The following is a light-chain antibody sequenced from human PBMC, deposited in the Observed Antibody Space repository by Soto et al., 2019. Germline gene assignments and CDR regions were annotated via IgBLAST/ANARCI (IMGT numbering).Light chain of an antibody. CDR3: QQYNSYSVT. J-gene: IGKJ1*01. CDR2: RAS. Sequence: DIQMTQSPSTLSASVGDRVTITCRASQSVSSWLAWYQQKPGKAPNLLIYRASNLESGVPSRFSGSGSGTEFTLTISSLQPDDFATYYCQQYNSYSVTF. V-gene: IGKV1-5*03. CDR1: QSVSSW.